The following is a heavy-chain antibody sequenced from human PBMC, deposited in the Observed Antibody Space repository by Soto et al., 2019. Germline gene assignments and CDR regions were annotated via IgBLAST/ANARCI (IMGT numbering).Heavy chain of an antibody. CDR2: IYYSGST. D-gene: IGHD4-17*01. CDR3: ARDRDGDRFDY. Sequence: QVQLQESGPGLVKPSETLSLTCTVSGGSVSSGSYYWSWIRQPPGKGLEWIGYIYYSGSTNYNPSLKSRVTISVDTSKNQFSRKLSSVTAADTAVYYCARDRDGDRFDYWGQGTLVTVSS. V-gene: IGHV4-61*01. J-gene: IGHJ4*02. CDR1: GGSVSSGSYY.